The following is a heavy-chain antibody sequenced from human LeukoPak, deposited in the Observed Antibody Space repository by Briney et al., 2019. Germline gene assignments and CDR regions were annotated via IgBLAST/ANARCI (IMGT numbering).Heavy chain of an antibody. V-gene: IGHV3-23*01. CDR2: ISGSGDST. Sequence: PGGSLRLSCAASGFTFSNSGMTWVRQAPGKGLEWVSTISGSGDSTYYADSVKGRFTSSRDNSKNTMYLQMNSLRAEDTAVYYCAKGAYYADWGQGTLVTVSS. CDR3: AKGAYYAD. J-gene: IGHJ4*02. CDR1: GFTFSNSG. D-gene: IGHD3-3*01.